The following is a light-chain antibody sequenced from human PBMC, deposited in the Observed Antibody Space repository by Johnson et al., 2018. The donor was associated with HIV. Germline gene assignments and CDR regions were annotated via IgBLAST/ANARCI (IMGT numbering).Light chain of an antibody. Sequence: QSVLTQPPSVSAAPGQKVTISCSGSSSNIGNNYVSCYQQLPGTAPKLLIYENNNRPTGIPDRFSGSKAGTSATLTITGLQTGDEADYYGGTWDSSLSSLYVCGTGTKVTVL. J-gene: IGLJ1*01. CDR2: ENN. CDR3: GTWDSSLSSLYV. CDR1: SSNIGNNY. V-gene: IGLV1-51*02.